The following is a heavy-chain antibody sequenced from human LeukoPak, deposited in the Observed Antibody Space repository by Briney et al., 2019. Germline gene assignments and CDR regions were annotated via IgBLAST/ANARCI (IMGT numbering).Heavy chain of an antibody. V-gene: IGHV3-53*05. Sequence: ETLSLTCTVSGYSISSGYYWGWVRQAPGKGLEWVSVIYSGGSTYYADPVKGRFTISRDNSKNTLYLQMNSLRAEDTAVYYCAREIPLVHDPYYYDSSGYDYWGQGTLVTVSS. CDR1: GYSISSGYY. CDR2: IYSGGST. CDR3: AREIPLVHDPYYYDSSGYDY. D-gene: IGHD3-22*01. J-gene: IGHJ4*02.